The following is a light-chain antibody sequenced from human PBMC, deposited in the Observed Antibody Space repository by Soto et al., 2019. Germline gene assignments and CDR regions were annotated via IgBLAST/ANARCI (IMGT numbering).Light chain of an antibody. V-gene: IGKV1-17*03. Sequence: DIQMTQSPSAMSASVGDRVTITGRASQGIHKYLAWFQQKPGKVPKRLIYCASNLQSGVPSRFSGSGSGTEFTLTISSLQPEDFATYFCLQHNFYPPTFGQGTRLE. CDR3: LQHNFYPPT. J-gene: IGKJ5*01. CDR1: QGIHKY. CDR2: CAS.